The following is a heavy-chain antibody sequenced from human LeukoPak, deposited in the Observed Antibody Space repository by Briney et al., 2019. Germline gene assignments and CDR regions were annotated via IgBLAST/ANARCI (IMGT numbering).Heavy chain of an antibody. CDR1: GFTFSAYW. D-gene: IGHD3-16*01. J-gene: IGHJ3*02. CDR3: ARFYGGSAFDI. Sequence: PGGSLRLSCAASGFTFSAYWMHWVRQAPGKGLVWVSRINSDGFSITYADSAKGRFTISRDNAKNTLYSHMNSLRGEDTAVYYCARFYGGSAFDIWGQGTMVTVSS. V-gene: IGHV3-74*01. CDR2: INSDGFSI.